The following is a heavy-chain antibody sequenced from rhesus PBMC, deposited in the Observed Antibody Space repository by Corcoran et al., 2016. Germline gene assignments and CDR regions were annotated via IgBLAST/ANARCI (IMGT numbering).Heavy chain of an antibody. Sequence: QVQLQESGPGGVKPSETLSLTCAAPGVSLSDSSRWTWIRQAPGPGLAWIGYIYGSSTSTNYNPSLKSRVTISKDTSKNQFSLKLSSVTAADTAVYYCARESGYSSGWGPYWYFDLWGPGTPITISS. CDR1: GVSLSDSSR. V-gene: IGHV4S10*01. D-gene: IGHD6-31*01. CDR3: ARESGYSSGWGPYWYFDL. J-gene: IGHJ2*01. CDR2: IYGSSTST.